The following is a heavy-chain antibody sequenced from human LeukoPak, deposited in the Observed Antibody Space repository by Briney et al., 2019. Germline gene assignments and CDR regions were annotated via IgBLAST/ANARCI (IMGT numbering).Heavy chain of an antibody. CDR2: ISSSSSTI. V-gene: IGHV3-48*01. D-gene: IGHD2-8*02. CDR1: GFTFSSYA. Sequence: PGGSLRLSCAASGFTFSSYAMSWVRQAPGKGLEWVSYISSSSSTIYYADSVKGRFTISRDNAKNSLYLQMNSLRAEDTAVYYCARDLEFTWCYWGQGTLVTVSS. J-gene: IGHJ4*02. CDR3: ARDLEFTWCY.